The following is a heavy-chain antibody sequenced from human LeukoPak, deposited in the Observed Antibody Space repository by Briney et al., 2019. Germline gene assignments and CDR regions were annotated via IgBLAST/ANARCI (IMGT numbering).Heavy chain of an antibody. D-gene: IGHD1/OR15-1a*01. V-gene: IGHV4-34*01. CDR2: INHSGST. J-gene: IGHJ4*02. CDR3: ARRHRTGTKGNSLDY. Sequence: PSETLSLTCAVYGGSFSGYYWSWIRQPPGKGLGWIGEINHSGSTNYNPSLKSRVTISVDTSKNQFSLKLSSATAADTAVYYCARRHRTGTKGNSLDYWGQGTLVTVSS. CDR1: GGSFSGYY.